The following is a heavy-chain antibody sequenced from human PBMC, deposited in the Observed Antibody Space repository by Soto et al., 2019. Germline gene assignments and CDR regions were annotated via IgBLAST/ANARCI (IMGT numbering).Heavy chain of an antibody. J-gene: IGHJ4*02. Sequence: EVQLLESGGGLVQPGGSLRLSCAASGFTFTSYAMNWVRLAQGKGLEWVSAIRGTGYNTYYADSLKGRFTISRDNTKNTLYLQMNSLRAEDTAVYYCAKAGFSSSWSPTYFDYWGQGTLVTVSS. CDR3: AKAGFSSSWSPTYFDY. D-gene: IGHD6-13*01. CDR2: IRGTGYNT. CDR1: GFTFTSYA. V-gene: IGHV3-23*01.